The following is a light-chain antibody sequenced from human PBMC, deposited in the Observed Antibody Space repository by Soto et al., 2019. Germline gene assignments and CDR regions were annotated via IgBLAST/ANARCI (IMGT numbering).Light chain of an antibody. Sequence: IVLTQSPGTLSLSPGERATLSCRASQSFSTSYLAWYQQKPGQAPRLLIYDASNRATGIPARFSGSGSGTDFTLTISSLEPEDFAVYYCQQRSNWPRTFGQGTKVDIK. CDR1: QSFSTSY. CDR2: DAS. J-gene: IGKJ1*01. CDR3: QQRSNWPRT. V-gene: IGKV3-11*01.